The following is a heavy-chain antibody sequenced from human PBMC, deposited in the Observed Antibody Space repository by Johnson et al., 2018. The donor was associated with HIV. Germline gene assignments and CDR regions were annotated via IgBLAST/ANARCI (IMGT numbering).Heavy chain of an antibody. D-gene: IGHD3-22*01. Sequence: QVQLVESGGGVVQPGRSLRLSCAASGFTFSSYAMHWVRQAPGKGLEWVAVISYDGSNKYYADSVKGRFTISRDNSKNTLYLQMNSLRAEDTAVHYCAKVSGYYDSLSAGGAFDIWGQGTMVTVSS. V-gene: IGHV3-30*04. CDR1: GFTFSSYA. J-gene: IGHJ3*02. CDR3: AKVSGYYDSLSAGGAFDI. CDR2: ISYDGSNK.